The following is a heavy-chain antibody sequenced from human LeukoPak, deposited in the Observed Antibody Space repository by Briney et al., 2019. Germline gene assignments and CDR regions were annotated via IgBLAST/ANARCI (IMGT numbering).Heavy chain of an antibody. CDR3: ARDRHGMAV. CDR2: IGVAGDT. J-gene: IGHJ6*02. CDR1: GFTLSSYD. V-gene: IGHV3-13*01. Sequence: GGSLRLSCAASGFTLSSYDMHWVRKVTGKGLEWVSAIGVAGDTYYPGSVKGRFIITRENAKNSLYLQMNSLRVEDTAVYYCARDRHGMAVWGQGTTVVVSS.